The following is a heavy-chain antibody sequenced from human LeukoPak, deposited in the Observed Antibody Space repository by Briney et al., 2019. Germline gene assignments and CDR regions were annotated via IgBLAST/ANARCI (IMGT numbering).Heavy chain of an antibody. CDR1: GFTFSSYG. D-gene: IGHD3-16*01. J-gene: IGHJ3*02. Sequence: GRSLRLSCAASGFTFSSYGMHWVRQAPDKGLEWVAVIWYDGSNKYYADSVKGRFTISRDNSKNTLYLQMNSLRAEDTAVYYCARTTELWDAFDIWGQGTMVTVSS. CDR3: ARTTELWDAFDI. CDR2: IWYDGSNK. V-gene: IGHV3-33*01.